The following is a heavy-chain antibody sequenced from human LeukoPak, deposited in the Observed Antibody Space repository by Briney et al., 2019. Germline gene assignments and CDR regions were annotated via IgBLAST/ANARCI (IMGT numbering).Heavy chain of an antibody. J-gene: IGHJ1*01. CDR1: GFTFSSYA. CDR2: ISGSGGTT. CDR3: ARDYPSGSYTEYFQH. D-gene: IGHD1-26*01. V-gene: IGHV3-23*01. Sequence: GGSLRLSCTASGFTFSSYAMTWVRQAPGKGLEWVSAISGSGGTTYYADSVKGRFTISRDNSENALYLQMNSLRAEDTALYYCARDYPSGSYTEYFQHWGQGTLVTVSS.